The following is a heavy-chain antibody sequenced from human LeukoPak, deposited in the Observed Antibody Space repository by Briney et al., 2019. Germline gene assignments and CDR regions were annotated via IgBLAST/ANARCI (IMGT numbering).Heavy chain of an antibody. CDR1: GGSISSSSYY. V-gene: IGHV4-39*01. CDR2: ICYSGNT. D-gene: IGHD3-3*01. CDR3: ARLPDHTIFGVVINYFDY. Sequence: SETLSLTCTVSGGSISSSSYYWGWIRQPPGKGLEWIGSICYSGNTYYNPSLRSRVTISVDTSRNQFSLKLSSVTAADTAVYYCARLPDHTIFGVVINYFDYWGQGTLVTVSS. J-gene: IGHJ4*02.